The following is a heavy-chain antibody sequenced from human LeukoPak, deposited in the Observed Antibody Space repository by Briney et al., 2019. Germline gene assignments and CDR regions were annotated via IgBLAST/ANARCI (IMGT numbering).Heavy chain of an antibody. CDR3: ARDAYGSIDY. J-gene: IGHJ4*02. CDR2: IYSGGST. V-gene: IGHV3-66*01. Sequence: PGGSLRLSCAASGFTVSSNYMSWVRHAPGRGLEWVSVIYSGGSTYYADSVKGRFTISRDNSKNTLYLQMNSLRAEDTAVYYCARDAYGSIDYWGQGTLVTVSS. CDR1: GFTVSSNY. D-gene: IGHD3-10*01.